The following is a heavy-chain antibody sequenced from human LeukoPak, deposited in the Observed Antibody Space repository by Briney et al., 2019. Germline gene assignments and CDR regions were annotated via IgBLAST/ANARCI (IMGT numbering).Heavy chain of an antibody. V-gene: IGHV3-53*01. J-gene: IGHJ4*02. Sequence: GGSLRLSCAASGFTVSSNYMNWVRQAPGKGLEWVSVIYSGGSTYYPDSVKGRFTISRDNSKNTLYLQMNSLRAEDTAVYYCARGTHCSITSCYDQFDYWGQGTLVTVSS. CDR2: IYSGGST. CDR1: GFTVSSNY. D-gene: IGHD2-2*01. CDR3: ARGTHCSITSCYDQFDY.